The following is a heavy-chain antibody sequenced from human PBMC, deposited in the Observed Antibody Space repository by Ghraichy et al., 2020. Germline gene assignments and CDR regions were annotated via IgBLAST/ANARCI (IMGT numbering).Heavy chain of an antibody. CDR3: ARDLWYTGSYSDAFNV. Sequence: SETLSLTCTVSGGSVSRGSYYWTWIRQPPGKGLEWIGYISYSGSTKYNPSLQSRVTISVDTSKNQFSLRLTSVTAADTALYYCARDLWYTGSYSDAFNVWGQGPMAAASS. CDR1: GGSVSRGSYY. CDR2: ISYSGST. D-gene: IGHD1-26*01. J-gene: IGHJ3*01. V-gene: IGHV4-61*01.